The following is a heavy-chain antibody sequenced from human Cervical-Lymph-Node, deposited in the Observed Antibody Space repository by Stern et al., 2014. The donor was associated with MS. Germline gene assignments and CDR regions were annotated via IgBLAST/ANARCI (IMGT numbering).Heavy chain of an antibody. CDR2: LFPVFGTP. D-gene: IGHD6-13*01. CDR1: GGTFSKFP. J-gene: IGHJ5*02. V-gene: IGHV1-69*01. Sequence: QVQLVQSGAGVTKPGSSVKVSCKAPGGTFSKFPSSWVRQAPGQGLECMGGLFPVFGTPAYAQESRGGVTITADVSTSTVYMELSSLRSDDTAVYYCALSSETSDRWYSLGYDLWGQGTLVTVSS. CDR3: ALSSETSDRWYSLGYDL.